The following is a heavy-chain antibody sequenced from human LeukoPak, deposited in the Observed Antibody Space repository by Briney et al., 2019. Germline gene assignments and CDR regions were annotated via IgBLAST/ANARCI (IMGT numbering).Heavy chain of an antibody. Sequence: GGSLRLSCAASGFTVSSNYMSWVRQAPGRGLEWASVIYSGGSTYYADSVKGRFTISRDNSKNTLYLQMNSLRAEDTAVYYCARKCESGSYLDYWGQGTLVTVSS. V-gene: IGHV3-66*01. D-gene: IGHD1-26*01. CDR2: IYSGGST. CDR1: GFTVSSNY. CDR3: ARKCESGSYLDY. J-gene: IGHJ4*02.